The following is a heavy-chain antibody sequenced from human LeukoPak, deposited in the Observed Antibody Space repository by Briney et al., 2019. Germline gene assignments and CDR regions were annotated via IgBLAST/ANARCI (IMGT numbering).Heavy chain of an antibody. J-gene: IGHJ4*02. Sequence: GGSLRLSCVVSGISLSNYGMTWVRQAPGKGLEWVSYISDRGGSTTYADSVKGRFTISRDTSLNTLFLQMNNLRADDTAVYFCAKRGVVIRGILVIGYHQEAYHYDFWGQGVLVTVSS. CDR2: ISDRGGST. V-gene: IGHV3-23*01. D-gene: IGHD3-10*01. CDR3: AKRGVVIRGILVIGYHQEAYHYDF. CDR1: GISLSNYG.